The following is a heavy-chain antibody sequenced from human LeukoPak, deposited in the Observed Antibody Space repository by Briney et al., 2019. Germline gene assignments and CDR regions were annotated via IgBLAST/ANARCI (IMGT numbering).Heavy chain of an antibody. CDR2: VYHSGST. J-gene: IGHJ4*02. Sequence: SETLSLTCTVSGASISSDYWNWIRQPPGKGLEWIGHVYHSGSTNYNPSLKSRVTISVDTSKNQFSLKLSSVTAADTAVYYCARAGNYYYSSGYYSHFDYWGQGTLVAVSS. V-gene: IGHV4-59*01. CDR1: GASISSDY. D-gene: IGHD3-22*01. CDR3: ARAGNYYYSSGYYSHFDY.